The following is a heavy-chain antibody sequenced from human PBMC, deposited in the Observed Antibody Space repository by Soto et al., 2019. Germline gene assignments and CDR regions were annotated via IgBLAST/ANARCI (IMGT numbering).Heavy chain of an antibody. CDR2: ISSTTNYI. Sequence: GSLRLSCAASGFTFRSFTMNWVRQAPGKGLEWVSSISSTTNYIYYGDSMKGRFTISRDNAKNSLYLEMNSLRAEDTAVYYCARESEDLTSNFDYWGQGALVTVSS. J-gene: IGHJ4*02. CDR1: GFTFRSFT. V-gene: IGHV3-21*06. CDR3: ARESEDLTSNFDY.